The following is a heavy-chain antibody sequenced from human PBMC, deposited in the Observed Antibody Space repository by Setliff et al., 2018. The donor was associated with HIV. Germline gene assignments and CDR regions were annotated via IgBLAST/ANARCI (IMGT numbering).Heavy chain of an antibody. Sequence: KPSETLSLTCTVSGGSISSGSYYWSWIRQPAGKGLEWIGHIYTSGSTNYNPSLKSRVTISVDTSKNQFSLKLSSVTAADTAVYYCARDRGIAALSYYYYYMDVWGKGTTVTVSS. CDR2: IYTSGST. CDR1: GGSISSGSYY. D-gene: IGHD6-25*01. V-gene: IGHV4-61*09. CDR3: ARDRGIAALSYYYYYMDV. J-gene: IGHJ6*03.